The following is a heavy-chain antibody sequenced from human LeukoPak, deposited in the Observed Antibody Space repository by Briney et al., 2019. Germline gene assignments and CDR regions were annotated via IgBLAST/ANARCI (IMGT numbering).Heavy chain of an antibody. V-gene: IGHV3-7*04. D-gene: IGHD6-13*01. J-gene: IGHJ4*02. CDR3: ARASSSWSIFDY. Sequence: GXXRLSCTASGFTFSSLWMAWVRQAPGKGLEWVANINPDGSMQFYGASVKGGFTISRDNAKNSLYMQMNSLRAEDPAVYYCARASSSWSIFDYWGQGTLVTVSS. CDR2: INPDGSMQ. CDR1: GFTFSSLW.